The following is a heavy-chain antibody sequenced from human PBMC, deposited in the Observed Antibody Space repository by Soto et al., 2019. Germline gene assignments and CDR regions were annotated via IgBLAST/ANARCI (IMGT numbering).Heavy chain of an antibody. J-gene: IGHJ4*02. CDR2: INHSGNT. D-gene: IGHD3-16*02. Sequence: SETLSLTCAVYDGSLSGSYWDWIRQPPGKGQEWIGEINHSGNTNYNPSLKSRVTISVDASKNQFSLKLTSVTAADTAVYYCASLGLNTFFFWGSDHPPPFYYSGQRTFVT. CDR1: DGSLSGSY. CDR3: ASLGLNTFFFWGSDHPPPFYY. V-gene: IGHV4-34*01.